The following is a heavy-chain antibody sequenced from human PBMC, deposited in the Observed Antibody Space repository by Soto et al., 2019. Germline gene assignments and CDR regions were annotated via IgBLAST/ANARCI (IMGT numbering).Heavy chain of an antibody. D-gene: IGHD3-22*01. CDR3: ARDRYYHDTSGYHPQFDS. Sequence: QVQLLQSAAEVTKTGSSVKVSCKTSGDIFSSYSVSWVRQAPGKGLEWLGGIIPTYNKPNYAQKFQGRLTLIADASTSSVYMELTSLLSEDTAIYYCARDRYYHDTSGYHPQFDSWGQGTLVTVSS. V-gene: IGHV1-69*01. J-gene: IGHJ4*02. CDR1: GDIFSSYS. CDR2: IIPTYNKP.